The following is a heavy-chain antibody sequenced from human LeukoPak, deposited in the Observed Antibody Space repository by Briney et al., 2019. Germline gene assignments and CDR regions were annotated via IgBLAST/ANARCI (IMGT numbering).Heavy chain of an antibody. CDR1: RFTFSSYG. CDR3: AKDQLGLFDP. CDR2: ISYDGSNK. D-gene: IGHD2-2*01. V-gene: IGHV3-30*18. J-gene: IGHJ5*02. Sequence: PGGSLRLPCAASRFTFSSYGMHWVRQAPGKGLEWVAVISYDGSNKYYADSVKGRFTISRDNSKNTLYLQMNSLRAEDMAVYYCAKDQLGLFDPWGQGTLVTVSS.